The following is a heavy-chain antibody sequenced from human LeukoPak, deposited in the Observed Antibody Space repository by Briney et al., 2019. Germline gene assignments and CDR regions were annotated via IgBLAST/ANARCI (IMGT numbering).Heavy chain of an antibody. J-gene: IGHJ4*02. V-gene: IGHV3-23*01. CDR2: ISGSGGST. D-gene: IGHD3-22*01. Sequence: GGSLRLSCAASGFTFSSYAMSWVRQAPGKGLEWVSAISGSGGSTYYADPVKGRSTISRDNSKNTLYLQMNSLRAEDTAVYYCAKSAGYYYDSSGYYRKYYFDYWGQGTLVTVSS. CDR3: AKSAGYYYDSSGYYRKYYFDY. CDR1: GFTFSSYA.